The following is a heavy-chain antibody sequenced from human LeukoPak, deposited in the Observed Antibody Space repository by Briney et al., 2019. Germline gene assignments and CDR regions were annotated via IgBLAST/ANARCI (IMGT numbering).Heavy chain of an antibody. CDR1: GFTVSSNY. Sequence: GGSLRLSCAASGFTVSSNYMSWVRQAPGKGLEWVSVIYSGGSTYYADSVKGRFTISRHNSKNTLYLQMNSLRAEDTAVYYCARATVTTAYYYGMDVRGQGTTVTVSS. D-gene: IGHD4-17*01. J-gene: IGHJ6*02. V-gene: IGHV3-53*04. CDR2: IYSGGST. CDR3: ARATVTTAYYYGMDV.